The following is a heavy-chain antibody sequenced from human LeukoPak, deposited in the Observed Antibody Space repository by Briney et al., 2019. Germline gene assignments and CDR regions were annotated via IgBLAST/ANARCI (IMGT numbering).Heavy chain of an antibody. CDR3: ARLNSYGYHNFDY. CDR2: INHSGST. CDR1: GGSFSGYY. Sequence: SETLSLTCAVYGGSFSGYYWSWIRQPPGKGLEWIGEINHSGSTNYNPSLKSRVTISVDTSKNQFSLKLSSVTAADTAVYYCARLNSYGYHNFDYWGQGTLVTVSS. D-gene: IGHD5-18*01. V-gene: IGHV4-34*01. J-gene: IGHJ4*02.